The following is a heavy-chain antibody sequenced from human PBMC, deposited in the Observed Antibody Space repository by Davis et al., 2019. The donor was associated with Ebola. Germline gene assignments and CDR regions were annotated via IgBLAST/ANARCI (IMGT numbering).Heavy chain of an antibody. Sequence: PGGSLRLSCAASGFTFSSYEMNWVRQAPGKGLEWVSYISSSGSTIYYADSVKGRFTISRDNAKNSLYLQMNSLRAEDTAVYYCTRDKDGTSSAYDYWGQGTLVTVSS. V-gene: IGHV3-48*03. CDR2: ISSSGSTI. J-gene: IGHJ4*02. CDR1: GFTFSSYE. D-gene: IGHD6-6*01. CDR3: TRDKDGTSSAYDY.